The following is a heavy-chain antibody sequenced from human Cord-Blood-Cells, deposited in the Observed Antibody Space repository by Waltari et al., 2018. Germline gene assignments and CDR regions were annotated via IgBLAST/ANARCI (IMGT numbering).Heavy chain of an antibody. CDR2: SNPSGGST. V-gene: IGHV1-46*01. J-gene: IGHJ6*03. Sequence: QVQLVQSGAEVKKPGASVKVSCKASGYTFTSYYMHWVRQAPGQGLGWMGISNPSGGSTGYAQKFQGRVTMTRDTSTSTVYMELSSLRSEDTAVYYCARDAKVGTAARLRYYYYYYMDVWGKGTTVTVSS. CDR1: GYTFTSYY. D-gene: IGHD2-2*01. CDR3: ARDAKVGTAARLRYYYYYYMDV.